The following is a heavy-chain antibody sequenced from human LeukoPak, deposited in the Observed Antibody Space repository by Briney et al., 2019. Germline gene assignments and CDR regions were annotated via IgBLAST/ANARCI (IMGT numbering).Heavy chain of an antibody. CDR2: ISAYNGNT. D-gene: IGHD5-24*01. J-gene: IGHJ4*02. V-gene: IGHV1-18*01. CDR1: GYTFTSYG. CDR3: AGGGIIGLATIMDYFDY. Sequence: GASVKVSCKASGYTFTSYGISWVRQAPGQGLEWMGWISAYNGNTNYAQKLQGRVTMTTDTSTSTAYMELRSLRSDDTAVYYCAGGGIIGLATIMDYFDYWGQGTLVTVSS.